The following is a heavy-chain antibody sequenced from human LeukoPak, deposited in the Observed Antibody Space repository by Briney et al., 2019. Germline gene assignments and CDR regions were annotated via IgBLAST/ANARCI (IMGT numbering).Heavy chain of an antibody. CDR2: VNGRGATT. CDR1: GFTFGDYA. CDR3: AKAPATGEGYYFYYMDV. D-gene: IGHD7-27*01. V-gene: IGHV3-23*01. Sequence: RGSLRLSCAASGFASGFTFGDYAVSWVRQAPVKGPEWVASVNGRGATTYYADSVRGRFTISRDNSKNTLYLQMISLGADDTAVYFCAKAPATGEGYYFYYMDVWGKGTTVTVSS. J-gene: IGHJ6*03.